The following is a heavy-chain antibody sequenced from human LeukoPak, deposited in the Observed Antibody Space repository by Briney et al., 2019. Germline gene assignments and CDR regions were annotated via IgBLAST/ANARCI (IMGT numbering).Heavy chain of an antibody. V-gene: IGHV4-59*08. CDR3: ASLETYYYDSSGYSLFAY. Sequence: PSETLSLTCTVSGGSISSYYWSWIRQPPGKGLEWIGYIYYSGSTNYNPSLKSRVTISVDTSKNQFSLKLSSVTAADTAVCYCASLETYYYDSSGYSLFAYWGQGTLVTVSS. D-gene: IGHD3-22*01. CDR2: IYYSGST. CDR1: GGSISSYY. J-gene: IGHJ4*02.